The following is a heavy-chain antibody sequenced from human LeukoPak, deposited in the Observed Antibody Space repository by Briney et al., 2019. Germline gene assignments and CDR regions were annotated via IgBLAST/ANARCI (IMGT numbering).Heavy chain of an antibody. CDR2: TIPIFGTA. D-gene: IGHD3-22*01. J-gene: IGHJ3*02. V-gene: IGHV1-69*01. CDR3: ARDPLPDSSGYYANGAFDI. CDR1: GGTFSSYA. Sequence: SVKVSCKASGGTFSSYAISWVRQAPGQGREWMGGTIPIFGTANYAQKFQGRVTITADESTSTAYMELSSLRSEETAVYYCARDPLPDSSGYYANGAFDIWGQGTMVTVSS.